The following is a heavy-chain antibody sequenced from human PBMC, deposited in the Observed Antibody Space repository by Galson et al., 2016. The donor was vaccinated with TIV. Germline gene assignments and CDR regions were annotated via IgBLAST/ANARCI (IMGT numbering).Heavy chain of an antibody. CDR1: GFTFSTYG. CDR3: ARPGNYDGDRRGAFDL. CDR2: IWPDGSKN. D-gene: IGHD4-23*01. J-gene: IGHJ3*01. Sequence: SLRLSCAASGFTFSTYGMYWVRQAPGKGLQWVAFIWPDGSKNNYADSVKGRFTVSRDNAKNSLYLQMNSLRAEDTAVYYCARPGNYDGDRRGAFDLWGQGTMVTVSP. V-gene: IGHV3-33*07.